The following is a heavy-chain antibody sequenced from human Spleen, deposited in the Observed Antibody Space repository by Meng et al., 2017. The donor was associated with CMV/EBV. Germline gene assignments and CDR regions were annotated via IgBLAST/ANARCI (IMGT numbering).Heavy chain of an antibody. J-gene: IGHJ4*02. CDR1: MRTSIYS. D-gene: IGHD1-20*01. V-gene: IGHV4-39*02. CDR3: ASRVQCTSDNCYRLFGFDY. CDR2: ISYSGST. Sequence: MRTSIYSWDWIRQSPEKGLEWIASISYSGSTSYNPSFNGRVTLSIDASDNHFSLRLGSVTATDTAVYYCASRVQCTSDNCYRLFGFDYWGRGNLVTVSS.